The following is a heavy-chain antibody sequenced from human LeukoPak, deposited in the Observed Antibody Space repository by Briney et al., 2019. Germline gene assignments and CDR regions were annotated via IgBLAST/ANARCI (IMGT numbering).Heavy chain of an antibody. Sequence: PGGSLRLSCAASEFTFSSYFMNWVRQTPGKGLEWVSSISSGSTYIYYADSVKGRFTISRDNAKNSLYLQMNSLRAADTAVYYCARGGSIAARPGFDYWGQGTLVTVSS. D-gene: IGHD6-6*01. CDR3: ARGGSIAARPGFDY. V-gene: IGHV3-21*01. CDR1: EFTFSSYF. J-gene: IGHJ4*02. CDR2: ISSGSTYI.